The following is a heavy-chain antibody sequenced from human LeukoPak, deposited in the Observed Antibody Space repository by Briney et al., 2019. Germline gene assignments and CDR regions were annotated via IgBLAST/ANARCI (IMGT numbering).Heavy chain of an antibody. Sequence: SVKVSCKASGGTFSSYAISWVRQAPGQGLEWMGGIIPIFGTANYAQKFQGRVTITADKSTSTAYMELSSLRSEDTAVYYCHYYGSGSYYDSNNWFDPWGQGTLVTVSS. CDR2: IIPIFGTA. J-gene: IGHJ5*02. CDR1: GGTFSSYA. CDR3: HYYGSGSYYDSNNWFDP. D-gene: IGHD3-10*01. V-gene: IGHV1-69*06.